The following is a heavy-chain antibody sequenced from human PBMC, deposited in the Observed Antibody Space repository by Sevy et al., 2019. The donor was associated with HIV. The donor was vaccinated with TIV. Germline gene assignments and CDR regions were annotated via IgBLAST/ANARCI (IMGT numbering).Heavy chain of an antibody. CDR3: ARYGEYDYIWGSYRQTFDY. V-gene: IGHV4-34*01. CDR2: INHSGST. J-gene: IGHJ4*02. D-gene: IGHD3-16*02. CDR1: GGSFSGYY. Sequence: SETLSLTSAVYGGSFSGYYWSWIRQPPGKGLEWIGEINHSGSTNYNPSLKSRVTISVDTSKNQFSLKLGSVTAADTAVYYCARYGEYDYIWGSYRQTFDYWGQGTLVTVSS.